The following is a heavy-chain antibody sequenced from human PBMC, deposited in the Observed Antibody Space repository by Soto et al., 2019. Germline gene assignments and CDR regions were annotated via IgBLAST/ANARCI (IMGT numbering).Heavy chain of an antibody. D-gene: IGHD3-3*01. V-gene: IGHV3-23*01. Sequence: PGGSLRLSCAASGFTFTSYAMTWVRQAPGKGLEWVSAISGSGGSTYYADSVKGRFTISRDNSKNTLYLQMNSLRAEDTAVYYCAKVNYYDFWSGYYYNWFDPWGQGTLVTVSS. CDR2: ISGSGGST. CDR1: GFTFTSYA. J-gene: IGHJ5*02. CDR3: AKVNYYDFWSGYYYNWFDP.